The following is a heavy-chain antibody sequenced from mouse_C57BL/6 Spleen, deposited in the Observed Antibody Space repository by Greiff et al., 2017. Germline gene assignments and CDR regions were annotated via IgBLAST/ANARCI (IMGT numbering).Heavy chain of an antibody. CDR1: GFTFSDYG. CDR2: ISSGSSTI. V-gene: IGHV5-17*01. D-gene: IGHD2-3*01. Sequence: EVKLVESGGGLVKPGGSLKLPCAASGFTFSDYGMHWVRQAPEKGLEWVAYISSGSSTIYYADTVKGRFTISRDNAKNTLFLQMTSLRSEDTAMYYCARDGYFLNYFDYWGQGTTLTVSS. CDR3: ARDGYFLNYFDY. J-gene: IGHJ2*01.